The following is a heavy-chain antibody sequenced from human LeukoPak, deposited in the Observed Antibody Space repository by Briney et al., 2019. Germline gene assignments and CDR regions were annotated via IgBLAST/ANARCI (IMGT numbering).Heavy chain of an antibody. CDR1: GDSISSSSYY. Sequence: SETLSLTCTLSGDSISSSSYYWGWIRQPPGKGLEWIGDICYRGSTYYNPSLKSRVSISIDTSNNQFSLTLNSVTAADTALYFCARRRYYDSTGYLDWGQGTLVTVSS. D-gene: IGHD3-22*01. CDR3: ARRRYYDSTGYLD. J-gene: IGHJ1*01. CDR2: ICYRGST. V-gene: IGHV4-39*01.